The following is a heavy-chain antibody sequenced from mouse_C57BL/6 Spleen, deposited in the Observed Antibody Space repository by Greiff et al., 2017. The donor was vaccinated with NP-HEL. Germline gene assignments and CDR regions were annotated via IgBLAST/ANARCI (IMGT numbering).Heavy chain of an antibody. Sequence: QVQLQQPGAELVMPGASVKLSCKASGYTFTSYWMHWVKQRPGQGLVWIGEIDPSDSYTNYNQKFKGKSTLTVDKSSSTAYMQLSSLTSEDSAVYYCARKPTDSSGYVWFAYWGQGTLVTVSA. CDR3: ARKPTDSSGYVWFAY. CDR2: IDPSDSYT. CDR1: GYTFTSYW. J-gene: IGHJ3*01. D-gene: IGHD3-2*02. V-gene: IGHV1-69*01.